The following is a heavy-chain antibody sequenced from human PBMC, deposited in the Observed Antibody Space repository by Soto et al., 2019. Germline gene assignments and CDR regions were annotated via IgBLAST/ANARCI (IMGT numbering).Heavy chain of an antibody. CDR1: GGSISSSSYY. D-gene: IGHD1-7*01. CDR3: AGKLAYYYYMDV. Sequence: SETLSLTCTVSGGSISSSSYYWGWIRQPPGKGLEWIGSIYYSGSTNYNPSLKSRVTISVDTSKNQFSLKLSSVTAADTAVYYCAGKLAYYYYMDVWGKGTTVTVS. V-gene: IGHV4-39*07. CDR2: IYYSGST. J-gene: IGHJ6*03.